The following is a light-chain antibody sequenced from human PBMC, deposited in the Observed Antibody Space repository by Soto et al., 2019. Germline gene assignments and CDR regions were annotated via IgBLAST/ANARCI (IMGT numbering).Light chain of an antibody. J-gene: IGKJ5*01. V-gene: IGKV1-9*01. Sequence: DIQLTQSPSFLSASVGDRVTITCRASQGISSYLAWYQQKPGKAPKLLIYAASTLQSGVPSRFSGSESGTEFTLTISSLQPEDFATYYCQQLNSYPSTFGQGTRLEIK. CDR2: AAS. CDR1: QGISSY. CDR3: QQLNSYPST.